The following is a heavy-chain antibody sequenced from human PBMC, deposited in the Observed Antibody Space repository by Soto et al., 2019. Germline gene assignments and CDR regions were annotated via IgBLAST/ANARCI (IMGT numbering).Heavy chain of an antibody. D-gene: IGHD3-3*01. J-gene: IGHJ4*02. CDR2: IIPILGIA. Sequence: QVQLVQSGAEVKKPGSSMKVSCKASGGTFSSYTISWVRQAPGQGLEGMGRIIPILGIANYAQKFQGRVTITANKSTSTAYMELSSLRCEDTAVYYCARSLRNYDFWSGYTSFDYGGQGTLVTVSS. CDR1: GGTFSSYT. V-gene: IGHV1-69*02. CDR3: ARSLRNYDFWSGYTSFDY.